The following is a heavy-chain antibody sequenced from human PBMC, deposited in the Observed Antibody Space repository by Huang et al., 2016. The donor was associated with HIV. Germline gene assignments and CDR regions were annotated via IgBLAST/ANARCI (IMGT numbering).Heavy chain of an antibody. D-gene: IGHD3-16*01. V-gene: IGHV5-51*01. CDR3: ARHEPGGVAY. J-gene: IGHJ4*02. CDR2: INPGDSDT. CDR1: GYRFTSYW. Sequence: EVQLVQSGAEVKKPGESLKISCKGSGYRFTSYWSGRVGQMLRKGLECMDIINPGDSDTRYSPSFQGQVTISADKSIRTAYLQWSSLKASDTAMFYCARHEPGGVAYWGQGTLVTVSS.